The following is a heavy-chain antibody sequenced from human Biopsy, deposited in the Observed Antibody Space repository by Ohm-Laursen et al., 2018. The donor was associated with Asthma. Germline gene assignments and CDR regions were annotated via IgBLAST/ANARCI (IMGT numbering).Heavy chain of an antibody. Sequence: SSVRVSCKASGYNFISFAIHWGRQAPGQRLEWMGGVNTGNGDTKYSQKFQGRVTITRDTSASTAYMELRSLRSEDTATYYCARTYYDFLTGQVKDVFGVWGQGTMVTVSS. D-gene: IGHD3-9*01. J-gene: IGHJ3*01. CDR1: GYNFISFA. V-gene: IGHV1-3*04. CDR2: VNTGNGDT. CDR3: ARTYYDFLTGQVKDVFGV.